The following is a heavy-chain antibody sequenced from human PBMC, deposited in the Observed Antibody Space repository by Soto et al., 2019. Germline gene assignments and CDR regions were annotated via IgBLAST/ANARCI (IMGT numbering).Heavy chain of an antibody. CDR3: STWPHIAAACTNLDS. D-gene: IGHD6-13*01. J-gene: IGHJ4*02. Sequence: QVQLVESGGGVVQPGRSLRLSCAASGFTFSRYGMHGVRQAPGKGLEWVAVISYDGSNKYYADSVKGRFTISRDNSKNTLYLQMNSLRAEDTAVYYCSTWPHIAAACTNLDSWGQGTLVTLSS. V-gene: IGHV3-30*03. CDR1: GFTFSRYG. CDR2: ISYDGSNK.